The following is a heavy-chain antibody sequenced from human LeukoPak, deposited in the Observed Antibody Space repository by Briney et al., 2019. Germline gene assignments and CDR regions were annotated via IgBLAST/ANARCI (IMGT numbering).Heavy chain of an antibody. V-gene: IGHV4-39*07. J-gene: IGHJ6*03. CDR3: ARCLRAADITRYYYYYMDV. D-gene: IGHD5/OR15-5a*01. CDR1: GASFSSSNYY. CDR2: IYSSGST. Sequence: SETLSLTCIVSGASFSSSNYYWGWIRQPPGKGLEWIGSIYSSGSTYYNPSLKSRVIISVNTSKKQFSLKLRSVTAADTAMYYCARCLRAADITRYYYYYMDVWGRGTTVTVSS.